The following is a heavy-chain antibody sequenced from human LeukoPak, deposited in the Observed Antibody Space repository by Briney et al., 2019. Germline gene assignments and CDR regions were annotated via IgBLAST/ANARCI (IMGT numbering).Heavy chain of an antibody. V-gene: IGHV3-21*01. CDR2: ISSSSSYI. CDR3: ARLSGSYFGLDY. Sequence: GGSLRLSCAASGFTFSSYSMNWVRQAPGKGLEWVSSISSSSSYIYYADSVKGRFTISRGNAKNSLYLQMNSLRAEDTAVYYCARLSGSYFGLDYWGQGTLVTVSS. CDR1: GFTFSSYS. D-gene: IGHD1-26*01. J-gene: IGHJ4*02.